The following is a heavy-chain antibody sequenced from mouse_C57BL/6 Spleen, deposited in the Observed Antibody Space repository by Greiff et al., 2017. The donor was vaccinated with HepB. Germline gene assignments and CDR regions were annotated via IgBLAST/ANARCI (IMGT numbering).Heavy chain of an antibody. CDR3: ARSWDLAWFAY. V-gene: IGHV1-50*01. D-gene: IGHD4-1*01. J-gene: IGHJ3*01. CDR2: IDPSDSYT. Sequence: VQLQQPGAELVKPGASVKLSCKASGYTFTSYWMQWVKQRPGQGLEWIGEIDPSDSYTNYNQKFKGKATLTVDTSSSTAYMQLSSLTSEDSAVYYCARSWDLAWFAYWGQGTLVTVSA. CDR1: GYTFTSYW.